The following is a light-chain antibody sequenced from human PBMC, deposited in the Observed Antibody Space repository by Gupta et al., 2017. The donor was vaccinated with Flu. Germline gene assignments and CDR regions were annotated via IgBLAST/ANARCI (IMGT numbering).Light chain of an antibody. V-gene: IGLV2-11*01. J-gene: IGLJ2*01. CDR2: DVS. CDR1: SSDVGGYNY. CDR3: CSYAGSYTLV. Sequence: HSALTHPRSVSGSPGQSVTISRTGTSSDVGGYNYVSWYQQHPGKAPKLMIYDVSKRPSGVPDRFSGSKSGNTASLTISGLQAEDEADYYCCSYAGSYTLVFGGGTKLTVL.